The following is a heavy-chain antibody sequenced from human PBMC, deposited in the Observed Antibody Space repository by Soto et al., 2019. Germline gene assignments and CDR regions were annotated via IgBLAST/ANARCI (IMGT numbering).Heavy chain of an antibody. D-gene: IGHD5-12*01. CDR1: GYTFIGYY. CDR3: ARSGGGYDLGDY. J-gene: IGHJ4*02. Sequence: QVQPVQSGAEVKKPGASVKVSCKASGYTFIGYYIHWVRQAPGQGLEWMGWINPNSGGAKYSQKFQAWVTMTSDTSISTAYMELSRLKSDDTAVYYCARSGGGYDLGDYWGQGTLVTVSS. V-gene: IGHV1-2*04. CDR2: INPNSGGA.